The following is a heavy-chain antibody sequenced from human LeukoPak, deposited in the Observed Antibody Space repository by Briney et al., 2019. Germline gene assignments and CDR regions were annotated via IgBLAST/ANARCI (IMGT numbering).Heavy chain of an antibody. CDR2: IYHSGST. CDR1: SYSVSRDHY. Sequence: SETLSLTCTVSSYSVSRDHYWGWIRQPPGKGLEWIGSIYHSGSTYYNPSLKSRVTISVDTSKNQFSLKLSSVTAADTAVYYCARVLPYYYDSSGPPGGYFDYWGQGTLVTVSS. D-gene: IGHD3-22*01. CDR3: ARVLPYYYDSSGPPGGYFDY. J-gene: IGHJ4*02. V-gene: IGHV4-38-2*02.